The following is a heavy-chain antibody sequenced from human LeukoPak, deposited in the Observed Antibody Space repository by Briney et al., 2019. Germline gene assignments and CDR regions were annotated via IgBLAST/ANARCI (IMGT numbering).Heavy chain of an antibody. Sequence: PGGPLRLSCAASGFTFSSYGMHWVRQAPGKGLEWVAVIPYDGTSKYYADSVKGRFTISRDNSKNTVYLQLNSLRAEDTAVYYCAKDRQYDWGAFDIWGQGTMVTVSS. CDR2: IPYDGTSK. V-gene: IGHV3-30*18. D-gene: IGHD3-16*01. CDR3: AKDRQYDWGAFDI. CDR1: GFTFSSYG. J-gene: IGHJ3*02.